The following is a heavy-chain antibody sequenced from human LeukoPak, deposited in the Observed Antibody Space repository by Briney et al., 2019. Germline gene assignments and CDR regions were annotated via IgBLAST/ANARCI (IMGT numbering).Heavy chain of an antibody. J-gene: IGHJ5*02. CDR2: ISYDGSNK. Sequence: QPGGSLILSCAASGFTFSSYGMHWVRQAPGKGLEWVAVISYDGSNKYYADSVKGRFTISRDNSKNTLYLQMNSLRAEDTAVYYCAKGWDLWGQGTLVTVSS. CDR1: GFTFSSYG. CDR3: AKGWDL. V-gene: IGHV3-30*18.